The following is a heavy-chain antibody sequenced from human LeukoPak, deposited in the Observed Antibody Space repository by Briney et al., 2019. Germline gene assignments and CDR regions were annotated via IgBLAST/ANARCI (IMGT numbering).Heavy chain of an antibody. V-gene: IGHV3-21*01. CDR2: ISSSSSYI. D-gene: IGHD6-19*01. Sequence: NSGGSLRLSCAASGFTFSSYSMNWVRQAPGKGLEWVSSISSSSSYIYYADPVKGRFTISRDNAKNSLYLQMNSLRAEDTAVYYCATPKGSGWGFDYWGQGTLVTVSS. CDR3: ATPKGSGWGFDY. CDR1: GFTFSSYS. J-gene: IGHJ4*02.